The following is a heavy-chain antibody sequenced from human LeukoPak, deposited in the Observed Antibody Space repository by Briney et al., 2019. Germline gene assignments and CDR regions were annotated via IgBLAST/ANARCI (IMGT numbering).Heavy chain of an antibody. J-gene: IGHJ4*02. CDR1: GGSISSYY. D-gene: IGHD3-22*01. V-gene: IGHV4-4*07. CDR3: ARGGYYDSSGYLDY. CDR2: IYTSGST. Sequence: PSETLSLTCTVSGGSISSYYWSWIRQPAGKGLEWIGRIYTSGSTIYNPSLKSRVTMSVDTSKNQFSLKLSSVTAAGTAVYYCARGGYYDSSGYLDYWGQGTLVIVSS.